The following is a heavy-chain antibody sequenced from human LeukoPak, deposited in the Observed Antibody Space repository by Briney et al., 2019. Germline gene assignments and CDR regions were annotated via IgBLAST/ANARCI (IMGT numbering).Heavy chain of an antibody. D-gene: IGHD3-22*01. J-gene: IGHJ3*02. CDR2: IYSGGST. V-gene: IGHV3-66*01. Sequence: PGGSLRLSCAPSGFIVSSNYMSWVRQVPGQGLEWVSVIYSGGSTYYADSVKGRFTISRDNLRNTLYLQMNSLRVDDTAVYYCARSGYYDNSAHLDVIAFDIWGQGTMVTVSS. CDR1: GFIVSSNY. CDR3: ARSGYYDNSAHLDVIAFDI.